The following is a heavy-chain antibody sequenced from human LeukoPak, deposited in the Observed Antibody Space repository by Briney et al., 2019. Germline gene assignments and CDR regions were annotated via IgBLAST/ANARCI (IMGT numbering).Heavy chain of an antibody. CDR1: GFTFSSYG. CDR3: AIRDGGHFDY. V-gene: IGHV3-30*03. CDR2: VSYDGSNK. J-gene: IGHJ4*02. Sequence: GGSLRLSCAASGFTFSSYGMHWVRQAPGKGLEWVAVVSYDGSNKYYADSVKGRFTISRDNSKNTLYLQMNSLRAEDTAVYYCAIRDGGHFDYWGQGTLVTVSS. D-gene: IGHD3-16*01.